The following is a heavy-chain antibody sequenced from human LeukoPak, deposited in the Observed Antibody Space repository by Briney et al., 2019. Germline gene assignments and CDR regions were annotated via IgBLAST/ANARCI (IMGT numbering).Heavy chain of an antibody. V-gene: IGHV3-23*01. Sequence: PGGSLRLSCVVSGFTFSSYGMTWVRQAPGKGLEWVSSISGTGADTFYADYVKGRVTISRDNSKDTLYLQMNSLRAEDTAVYYCAKDRYSSGWFGGNFFDYWGQGTLVTCSS. CDR1: GFTFSSYG. CDR2: ISGTGADT. J-gene: IGHJ4*02. CDR3: AKDRYSSGWFGGNFFDY. D-gene: IGHD6-13*01.